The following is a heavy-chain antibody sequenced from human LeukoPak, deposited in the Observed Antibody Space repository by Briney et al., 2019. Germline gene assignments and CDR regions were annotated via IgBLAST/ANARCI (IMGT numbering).Heavy chain of an antibody. J-gene: IGHJ6*02. CDR1: GGSFSGYY. CDR3: AREVVVVVAATPYYGMDV. D-gene: IGHD2-15*01. Sequence: SETLSLTCAVYGGSFSGYYWSWIRQPPGKGLEWIGEINHSGSTNYNPSLKSRVTISVDTSKNQFSLKLSSVTAADTAVYYCAREVVVVVAATPYYGMDVWGQGTTVTVSS. V-gene: IGHV4-34*01. CDR2: INHSGST.